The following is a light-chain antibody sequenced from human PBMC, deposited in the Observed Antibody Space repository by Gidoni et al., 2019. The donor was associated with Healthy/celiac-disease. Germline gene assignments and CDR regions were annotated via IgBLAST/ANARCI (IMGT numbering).Light chain of an antibody. J-gene: IGKJ1*01. CDR1: QSVSSN. CDR2: GAS. CDR3: QQYNTWPT. Sequence: DIVMTQSPATLSVSPGERATLSCRASQSVSSNLAWYQQKPGQAPRRLIYGASTRATGIPARFSGSGSGTEFTLTISSLQSAAFAVYYCQQYNTWPTFGQGTKVEIK. V-gene: IGKV3-15*01.